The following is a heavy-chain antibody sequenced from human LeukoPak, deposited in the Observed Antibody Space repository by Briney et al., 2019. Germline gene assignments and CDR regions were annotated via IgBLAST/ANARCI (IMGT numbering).Heavy chain of an antibody. Sequence: ASVKVSCKASGGTFSSYAISWVRQAPGQGLEWMGGIIPIFGTASYAQKFQGRVTITTDESTSTAYMELSSLRSEDTAVYYCARDTMVRGVIPYFDYWGQGTLVTVSS. CDR3: ARDTMVRGVIPYFDY. D-gene: IGHD3-10*01. CDR1: GGTFSSYA. V-gene: IGHV1-69*05. CDR2: IIPIFGTA. J-gene: IGHJ4*02.